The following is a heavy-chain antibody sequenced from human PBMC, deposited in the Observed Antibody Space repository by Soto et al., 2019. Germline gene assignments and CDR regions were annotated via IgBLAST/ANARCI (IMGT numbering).Heavy chain of an antibody. CDR3: ASIPARDWFDP. V-gene: IGHV3-23*01. CDR2: ISASGDRT. Sequence: EVQLLESGGGSVQPGGSLRLSCAASAFTFRSYVMSWVRQTPGKGLEWVSSISASGDRTYYADSVKGRFTISRDNAKNSLYLQMNSLRAEDTAVYYCASIPARDWFDPWGQGTLVTVSS. CDR1: AFTFRSYV. J-gene: IGHJ5*02. D-gene: IGHD2-2*01.